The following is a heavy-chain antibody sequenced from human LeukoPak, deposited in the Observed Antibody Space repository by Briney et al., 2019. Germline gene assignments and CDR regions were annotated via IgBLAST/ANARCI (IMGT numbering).Heavy chain of an antibody. CDR1: GFTFDDYA. CDR2: ISWSSGSI. D-gene: IGHD6-19*01. CDR3: AKDRGSSGWYDSGHDY. J-gene: IGHJ4*02. Sequence: QTGGSLRLSGAASGFTFDDYAMHWVRKAPGKGLEWVSGISWSSGSIGYADSVKGRFTISRDNAKNSLYLQMNSLRAEDTALYYCAKDRGSSGWYDSGHDYWGQGTLVTVSS. V-gene: IGHV3-9*01.